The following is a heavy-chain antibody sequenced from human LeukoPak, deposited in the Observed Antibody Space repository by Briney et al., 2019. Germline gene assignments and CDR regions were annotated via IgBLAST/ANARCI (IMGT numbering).Heavy chain of an antibody. Sequence: SETLSLTCTVSGVSVSSGSYYWRWIRQPPGKGLEWIGYIYYSGSTNYNPSLKSRVTISVDTSKNQFSLKLSSVTAADTAVYYCAREQTSYYDILTGYRYFDYWGQGTLVTVS. CDR3: AREQTSYYDILTGYRYFDY. J-gene: IGHJ4*02. V-gene: IGHV4-61*01. CDR2: IYYSGST. CDR1: GVSVSSGSYY. D-gene: IGHD3-9*01.